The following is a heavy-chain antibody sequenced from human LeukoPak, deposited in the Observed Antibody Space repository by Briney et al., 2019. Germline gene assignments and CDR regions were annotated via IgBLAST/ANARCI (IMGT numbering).Heavy chain of an antibody. D-gene: IGHD2-15*01. Sequence: AASVTVSCKASGYTFTSYDINWVRQATGQGLEWMGWMNPNSGNTGYAQKFQGRVTMTRNTSISTAYMELSSLRSEDTAVYYCARSADIASLYGMDVWGQGTTVTVSS. CDR2: MNPNSGNT. J-gene: IGHJ6*02. V-gene: IGHV1-8*01. CDR3: ARSADIASLYGMDV. CDR1: GYTFTSYD.